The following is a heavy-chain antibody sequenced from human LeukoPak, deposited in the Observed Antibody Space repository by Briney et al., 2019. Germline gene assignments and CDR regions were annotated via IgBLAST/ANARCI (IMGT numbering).Heavy chain of an antibody. CDR3: ARSPLWFGEGIRESDY. Sequence: SETLSLTCAVYGGSFSGYYWSWLRQPPGKGLEWIGEINHSGSTNYNPSLKSRVTISVDTSKNQFSLKLSSVTAADTAVYYCARSPLWFGEGIRESDYWGQGTLVTVSS. CDR2: INHSGST. D-gene: IGHD3-10*01. J-gene: IGHJ4*02. V-gene: IGHV4-34*01. CDR1: GGSFSGYY.